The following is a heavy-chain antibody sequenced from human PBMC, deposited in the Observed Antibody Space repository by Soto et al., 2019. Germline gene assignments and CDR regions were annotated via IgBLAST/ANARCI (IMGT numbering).Heavy chain of an antibody. CDR2: ISGSGGST. D-gene: IGHD2-15*01. J-gene: IGHJ4*02. Sequence: EVQLLESGGNLVQPGGSLRLSCAASGLTFSSYAMNWVRQAPGKGLEWVSTISGSGGSTYYADSVKGRFTISRDNSKNTLYLQMNSLRAEGTAVYYCAKATYCSGGTCYPYYFDYWGQGTLVTVSS. CDR1: GLTFSSYA. V-gene: IGHV3-23*01. CDR3: AKATYCSGGTCYPYYFDY.